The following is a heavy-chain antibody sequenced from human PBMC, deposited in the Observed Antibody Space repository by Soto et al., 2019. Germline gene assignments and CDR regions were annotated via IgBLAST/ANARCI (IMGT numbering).Heavy chain of an antibody. Sequence: QVQLVQSGAEVKKPGSSVKVSCKASGGTFSSYAISWVRQAPGQGLEWMGGIIPIFGTANYAQKFQGRVTLTADESTSTAYMELSSLRSEDTAVYYCARERTYYYDSSGYYSDDAFDIWGQGTMVTVSS. V-gene: IGHV1-69*01. CDR1: GGTFSSYA. CDR2: IIPIFGTA. D-gene: IGHD3-22*01. J-gene: IGHJ3*02. CDR3: ARERTYYYDSSGYYSDDAFDI.